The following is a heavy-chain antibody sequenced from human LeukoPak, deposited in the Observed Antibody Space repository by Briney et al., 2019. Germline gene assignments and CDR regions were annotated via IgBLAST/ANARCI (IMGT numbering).Heavy chain of an antibody. CDR3: ARYTHYDFWSASDAFDI. CDR1: GFTFNNAW. Sequence: PGGSLRLSCAASGFTFNNAWMNWVRQAPGKGLEWISYISSTSSTIYYADSVKGRFTISRDNAKNSLYLQMNSLRDEDTAVYYCARYTHYDFWSASDAFDIWGQGTMVTVSS. J-gene: IGHJ3*02. CDR2: ISSTSSTI. D-gene: IGHD3-3*01. V-gene: IGHV3-48*02.